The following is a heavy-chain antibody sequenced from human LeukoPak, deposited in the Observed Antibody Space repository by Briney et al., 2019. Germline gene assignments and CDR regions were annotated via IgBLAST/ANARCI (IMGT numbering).Heavy chain of an antibody. J-gene: IGHJ4*02. CDR1: GFTFSDYY. Sequence: GGSLRLSCAASGFTFSDYYMSWIRQAPGKGLEWVSYISSSSSYTNYADSVKRRFTISRDNAKNSLYLHMNSLRAEDTDVYYCGGDRRGMGYCSSTSCYGGSDYWGQGTLVTVSS. D-gene: IGHD2-2*01. CDR3: GGDRRGMGYCSSTSCYGGSDY. CDR2: ISSSSSYT. V-gene: IGHV3-11*06.